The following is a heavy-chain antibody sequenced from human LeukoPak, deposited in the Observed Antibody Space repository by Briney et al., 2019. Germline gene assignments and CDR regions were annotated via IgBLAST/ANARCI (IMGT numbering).Heavy chain of an antibody. J-gene: IGHJ4*02. D-gene: IGHD3-10*01. Sequence: EASVTVSFKASGYTFTIYGISWVRQAPGQGLEWMGWISAYNGNTNYAQKLQGRVTMTTDTSTSTAYMELRRLRSDDTAVYYCARIRYYYGSGSYYPGYFDYWGQGTLVTVSS. CDR3: ARIRYYYGSGSYYPGYFDY. CDR1: GYTFTIYG. V-gene: IGHV1-18*01. CDR2: ISAYNGNT.